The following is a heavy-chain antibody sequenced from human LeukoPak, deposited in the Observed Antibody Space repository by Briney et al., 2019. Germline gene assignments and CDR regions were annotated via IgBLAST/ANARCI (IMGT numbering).Heavy chain of an antibody. Sequence: GASVKVSCKVSGYTLTELSMHWVRQAPGKGLEWMGGFDPEDGETIYAQKFQGRVTMTEDTSTDTAYMELSSLRSEDTAVYYCATISHSREWELHMYDAFDIWGQGTMVTVSS. CDR1: GYTLTELS. CDR2: FDPEDGET. J-gene: IGHJ3*02. CDR3: ATISHSREWELHMYDAFDI. D-gene: IGHD1-26*01. V-gene: IGHV1-24*01.